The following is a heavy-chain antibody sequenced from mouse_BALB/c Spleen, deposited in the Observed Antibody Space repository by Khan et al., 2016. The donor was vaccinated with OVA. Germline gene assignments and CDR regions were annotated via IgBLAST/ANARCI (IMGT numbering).Heavy chain of an antibody. CDR1: GYTFTSYW. V-gene: IGHV1-69*02. CDR2: IDPSDSET. D-gene: IGHD2-10*02. J-gene: IGHJ4*01. CDR3: ARDQYGNYFYAMDY. Sequence: VKLQESGAELVKPGAPVKLSCKASGYTFTSYWMNWVKQRPGRGLEWIGRIDPSDSETHYNQKFKDKATLTVEKSSSTAYIQLSSLTSEDSAVYYCARDQYGNYFYAMDYWGQGTSVTVSS.